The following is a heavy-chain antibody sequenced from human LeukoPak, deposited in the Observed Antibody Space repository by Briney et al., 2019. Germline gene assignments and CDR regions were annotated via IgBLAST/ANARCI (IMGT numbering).Heavy chain of an antibody. CDR3: AKGGWFLDY. Sequence: GGSLRLSCAASGFTFSTYGMHWVRQAPGKGLEWVAVISYDGSNKYYADSGKGRFTISRDNSKNTLYLQMNNLRAEDTAVYYCAKGGWFLDYWGQGPLVPVSS. V-gene: IGHV3-30*18. D-gene: IGHD6-19*01. CDR1: GFTFSTYG. CDR2: ISYDGSNK. J-gene: IGHJ4*02.